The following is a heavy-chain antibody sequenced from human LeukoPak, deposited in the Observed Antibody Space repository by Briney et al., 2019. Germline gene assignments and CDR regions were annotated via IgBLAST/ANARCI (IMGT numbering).Heavy chain of an antibody. CDR1: GGSISSYY. V-gene: IGHV4-59*08. Sequence: PSETLSLTCTVSGGSISSYYWSWIRQPPGKGLEWIGYIYYSGSTNYNPSLKSRVTISVDTSKNQFSLKLSSVTAADTAVYYCARVHGSGSYHAFAFDYWGQGTLVTVSS. CDR3: ARVHGSGSYHAFAFDY. J-gene: IGHJ4*02. D-gene: IGHD3-10*01. CDR2: IYYSGST.